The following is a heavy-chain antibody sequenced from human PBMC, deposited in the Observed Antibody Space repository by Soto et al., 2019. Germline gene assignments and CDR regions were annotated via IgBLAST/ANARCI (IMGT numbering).Heavy chain of an antibody. J-gene: IGHJ4*02. CDR2: ISGSGGST. Sequence: GGSLRLSCAASGFTFSSYAMSWVRQAPGKGLERVSAISGSGGSTYYADSVKGRFTISRDNSKNTLYLQMNSLRAEDTAVYYCAKDGSGYSNPFDYWGQGTLVTVSS. V-gene: IGHV3-23*01. D-gene: IGHD4-4*01. CDR1: GFTFSSYA. CDR3: AKDGSGYSNPFDY.